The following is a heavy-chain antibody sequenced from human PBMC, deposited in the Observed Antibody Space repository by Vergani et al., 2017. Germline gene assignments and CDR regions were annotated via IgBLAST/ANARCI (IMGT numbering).Heavy chain of an antibody. CDR2: ISSSSSYI. J-gene: IGHJ4*02. D-gene: IGHD5-24*01. CDR3: ARGMATTFDY. CDR1: GFTVSSNY. Sequence: EVQLVESGGGLVQPGGSLRLSCAASGFTVSSNYMSWVRQAPGKGLEWVSSISSSSSYIYYADSVKGRFTISRDNAKNSLYLQMNSLRAEDTAVYYCARGMATTFDYWGQGTLVTVSS. V-gene: IGHV3-21*01.